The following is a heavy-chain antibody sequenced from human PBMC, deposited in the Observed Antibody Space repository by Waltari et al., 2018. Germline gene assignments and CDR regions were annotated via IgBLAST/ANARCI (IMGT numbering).Heavy chain of an antibody. V-gene: IGHV1-18*01. Sequence: QVQLVQSGAEVKKPGASVKVSCKASGYTFTSYGISWVRQAPGQGVGWMGWSSAYKVKTNYAQKLQGRVTMTTDTSTSTADMELRSLRSDDTAVYDCARGGSSVVVPAAILYFDLWGRGTLVTVSS. J-gene: IGHJ2*01. CDR3: ARGGSSVVVPAAILYFDL. CDR1: GYTFTSYG. CDR2: SSAYKVKT. D-gene: IGHD2-2*02.